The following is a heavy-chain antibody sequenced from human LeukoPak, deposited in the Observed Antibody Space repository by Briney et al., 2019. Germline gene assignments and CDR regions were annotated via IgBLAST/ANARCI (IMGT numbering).Heavy chain of an antibody. Sequence: SETLSLTCTVSGGSISSGSYYWSWIRQPAGKGLEWIGRIYTSGSTNYNPSLKSRVTISVDTSKNQFSLKLSSVTAADTAVYYCARGASYSVTYHEVWGAFDIWGQGTMVTVSS. D-gene: IGHD1-26*01. CDR3: ARGASYSVTYHEVWGAFDI. J-gene: IGHJ3*02. CDR2: IYTSGST. V-gene: IGHV4-61*02. CDR1: GGSISSGSYY.